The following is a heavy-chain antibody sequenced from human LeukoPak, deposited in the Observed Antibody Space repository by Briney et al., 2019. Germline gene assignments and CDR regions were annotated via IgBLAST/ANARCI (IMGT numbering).Heavy chain of an antibody. CDR3: ARLKVA. Sequence: GGSLRLSCAASGFTFSCYSMNWVRQAPGKGLEWVSYISSSSSTIYYADSVKGRFTISRDNAKNSLYLQMNSLRAEDTAVYYCARLKVAWGQGTLVTVSS. CDR1: GFTFSCYS. V-gene: IGHV3-48*04. CDR2: ISSSSSTI. J-gene: IGHJ5*02.